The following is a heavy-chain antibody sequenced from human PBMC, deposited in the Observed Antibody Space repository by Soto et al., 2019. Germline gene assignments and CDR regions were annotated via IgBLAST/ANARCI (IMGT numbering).Heavy chain of an antibody. D-gene: IGHD2-2*01. CDR1: GDSVSSGSYY. V-gene: IGHV4-61*01. CDR3: ARTFCSTTSCQAHGMDV. CDR2: LYYTGTT. J-gene: IGHJ6*02. Sequence: QVQLQESGPGLVKPSETLSLTCTVSGDSVSSGSYYWTWIRQPPGKGLEWIGYLYYTGTTNYNPSLKSRVTMSLATSSTQCSLRLSSVTAADTAVYFCARTFCSTTSCQAHGMDVWGQGTSVTVSS.